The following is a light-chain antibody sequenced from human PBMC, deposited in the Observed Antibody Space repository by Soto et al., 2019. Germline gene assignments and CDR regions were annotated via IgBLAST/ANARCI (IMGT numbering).Light chain of an antibody. CDR2: RNN. Sequence: QAVLTQPPSASGTPGQRVTISCSGSSSSIGSNYVYWYQQLPGTAPELLIYRNNQRPSGVPDRFSGSKSGTSASLAISGLRSEDEADYYCAAWDDSLSGWVFGGGTQLTVL. J-gene: IGLJ3*02. CDR3: AAWDDSLSGWV. CDR1: SSSIGSNY. V-gene: IGLV1-47*01.